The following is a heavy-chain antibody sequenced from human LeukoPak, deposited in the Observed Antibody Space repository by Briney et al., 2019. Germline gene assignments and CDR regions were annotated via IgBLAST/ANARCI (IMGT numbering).Heavy chain of an antibody. CDR3: AKFGSIAPGWDAFDI. J-gene: IGHJ3*02. D-gene: IGHD6-25*01. Sequence: GGSLRLSCAASGFTFTNAWMTWVRQAPGKGLEWVSAISGSGGSTYYADSVKGRFTISRDNSKNTLYLQMNSLRAEDTAVYYCAKFGSIAPGWDAFDIWGQGTMVTVSS. CDR2: ISGSGGST. V-gene: IGHV3-23*01. CDR1: GFTFTNAW.